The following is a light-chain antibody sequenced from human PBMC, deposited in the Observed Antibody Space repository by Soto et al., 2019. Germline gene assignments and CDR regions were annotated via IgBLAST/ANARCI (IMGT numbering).Light chain of an antibody. CDR2: DVT. J-gene: IGLJ3*02. CDR1: SSDVGGYNY. V-gene: IGLV2-14*03. CDR3: TSYTTISPYLV. Sequence: QSVLTQPASVSGSPGQSITISCTGTSSDVGGYNYVSWYQHHPGKAPKLMIYDVTNRPSGVSNRFSGSKSGNTASLTISGLQAEDEADYYCTSYTTISPYLVFGGGTKVTVL.